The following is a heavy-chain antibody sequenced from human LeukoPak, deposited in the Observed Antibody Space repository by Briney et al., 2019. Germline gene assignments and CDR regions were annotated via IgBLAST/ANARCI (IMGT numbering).Heavy chain of an antibody. V-gene: IGHV4-59*01. J-gene: IGHJ4*02. CDR1: GGSISSYY. D-gene: IGHD5-24*01. CDR3: ARDGDGYTPNFDH. CDR2: IYYSGST. Sequence: SETLSLTCTVSGGSISSYYWSWIRQPPGKGLEWIGYIYYSGSTNYNPSLKSRVTISVDTSENQFSLKLSSVTVADTAVYYCARDGDGYTPNFDHWGQGTLVTVSS.